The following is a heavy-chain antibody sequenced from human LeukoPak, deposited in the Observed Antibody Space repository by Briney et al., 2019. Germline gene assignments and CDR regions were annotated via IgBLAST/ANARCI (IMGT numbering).Heavy chain of an antibody. D-gene: IGHD5-18*01. Sequence: ASVKVSCKVSGYTLTELSMHWVRQAPGKGLEWMGGFDPEDGETIYAQKFQGGVTMTEDTSTDTAYMELSSLRSEDTAVYYCATQGQIWGQPGYFDYWGQGTLVTVSS. CDR3: ATQGQIWGQPGYFDY. CDR1: GYTLTELS. J-gene: IGHJ4*02. V-gene: IGHV1-24*01. CDR2: FDPEDGET.